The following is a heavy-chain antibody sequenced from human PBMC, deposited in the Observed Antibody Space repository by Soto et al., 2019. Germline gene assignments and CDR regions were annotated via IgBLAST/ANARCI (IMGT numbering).Heavy chain of an antibody. D-gene: IGHD3-10*01. CDR3: ARVGEYGSGTITFDY. CDR1: XXXXSDYX. Sequence: QVQLVESGGXXVKPGXXLRLSCAASXXXXSDYXXXXIRQAPGKGLEWVSYISSSGSTIYYADSVKGRFTISRDNAKNSLYLQMNSLRAEDTAVYYCARVGEYGSGTITFDYWGQGTLVTVSS. J-gene: IGHJ4*02. V-gene: IGHV3-11*01. CDR2: ISSSGSTI.